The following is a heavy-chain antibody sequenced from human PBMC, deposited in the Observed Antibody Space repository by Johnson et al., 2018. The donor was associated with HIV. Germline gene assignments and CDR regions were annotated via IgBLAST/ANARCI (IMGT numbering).Heavy chain of an antibody. Sequence: QVQLVESGGGVVQPGRSLRLSCAASGFTFSSYSVHWVRQAPGKGLEWVAVISFDGYNKYYADSVKGRFTISRDSSEKTLYLQMNSLRAEDTAVYYCAKDLFTEREDDVFDVWGQGTMVTVSS. V-gene: IGHV3-30*14. J-gene: IGHJ3*01. D-gene: IGHD1-26*01. CDR3: AKDLFTEREDDVFDV. CDR1: GFTFSSYS. CDR2: ISFDGYNK.